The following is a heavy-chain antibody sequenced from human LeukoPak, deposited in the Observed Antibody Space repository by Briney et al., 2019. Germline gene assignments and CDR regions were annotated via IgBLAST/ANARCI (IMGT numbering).Heavy chain of an antibody. Sequence: ASVKVSCKASGYTFTSYDINWVRQATGQGLEWMGWMNPNSGNTGCAQKFQGRVTMTRNTSISTAYMELSSLRSEDTAVYYCARILVRGVFRPMGYWGQGTLVTVSS. CDR3: ARILVRGVFRPMGY. D-gene: IGHD3-10*01. J-gene: IGHJ4*02. CDR1: GYTFTSYD. V-gene: IGHV1-8*01. CDR2: MNPNSGNT.